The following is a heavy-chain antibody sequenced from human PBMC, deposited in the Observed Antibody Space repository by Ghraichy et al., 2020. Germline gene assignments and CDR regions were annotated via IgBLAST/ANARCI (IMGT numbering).Heavy chain of an antibody. V-gene: IGHV4-31*03. D-gene: IGHD5-18*01. Sequence: SETLSLTCTVSGGSISSGGYYWSWIRQHPGKGLEWIGYIYYSGSTYYNPSLKSRVTISVDTSKNQFSLKLSSVTAADTAVYYCARGNTAMVEDYWGQVTLVTVSS. CDR3: ARGNTAMVEDY. J-gene: IGHJ4*02. CDR2: IYYSGST. CDR1: GGSISSGGYY.